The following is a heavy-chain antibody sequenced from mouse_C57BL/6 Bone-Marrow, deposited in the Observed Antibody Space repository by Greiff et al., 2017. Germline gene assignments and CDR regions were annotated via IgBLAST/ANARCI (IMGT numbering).Heavy chain of an antibody. J-gene: IGHJ2*01. CDR1: GYTFTSYW. D-gene: IGHD1-1*01. Sequence: QVQLQQPGAELVKPGASVKLSCKASGYTFTSYWMHWVKQRPGQGLEWIGEIDPADSNIKYNQNFKGKDTLTVDTSSSTVYMQLSSLTSEDSAVYYCTTRNYFSGSILYFDYWGQGTTLTVSS. CDR2: IDPADSNI. V-gene: IGHV1-50*01. CDR3: TTRNYFSGSILYFDY.